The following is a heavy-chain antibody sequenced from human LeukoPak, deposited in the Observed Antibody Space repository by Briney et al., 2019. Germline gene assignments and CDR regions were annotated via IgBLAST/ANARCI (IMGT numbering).Heavy chain of an antibody. CDR3: ARGPAGAAAGGNFDY. J-gene: IGHJ4*02. Sequence: SETLSLTCTVSGASISSYYWSWLRQPPGKGLEWIGYIYYSGSTNYNPSLKSRVTISVDTSKNQFSLKLSSVTAADTAVYYCARGPAGAAAGGNFDYWGQRPLVTVSS. V-gene: IGHV4-59*01. D-gene: IGHD6-13*01. CDR1: GASISSYY. CDR2: IYYSGST.